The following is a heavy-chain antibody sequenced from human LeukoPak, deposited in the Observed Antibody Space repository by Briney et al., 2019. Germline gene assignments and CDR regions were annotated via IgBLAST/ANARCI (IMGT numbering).Heavy chain of an antibody. J-gene: IGHJ4*02. CDR1: GFTFSSYS. D-gene: IGHD2-21*02. CDR2: ISSSSSTI. V-gene: IGHV3-48*01. CDR3: AKDTSEGIVVVTAIPDY. Sequence: GGSLRLSCAASGFTFSSYSMNWVRQAPGKGLEWVSYISSSSSTIYYADSVKGRFTISRDNAKNSLFLQMNSLRAEDTAVYFCAKDTSEGIVVVTAIPDYWGQGTLVTVSS.